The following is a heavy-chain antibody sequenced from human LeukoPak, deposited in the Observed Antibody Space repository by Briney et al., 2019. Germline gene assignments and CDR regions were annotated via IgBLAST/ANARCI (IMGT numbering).Heavy chain of an antibody. CDR3: AREFWSGSRVIDY. Sequence: GGSLRLSCTASGFTFSSYAMSWVRQAPGKGLEWVSGISGSGGSTYYADSVKGRFTISRDNSKNTLYLHMNSLRAEDTAIYYCAREFWSGSRVIDYWGQGTLVTVSS. CDR2: ISGSGGST. D-gene: IGHD3-3*01. J-gene: IGHJ4*02. V-gene: IGHV3-23*01. CDR1: GFTFSSYA.